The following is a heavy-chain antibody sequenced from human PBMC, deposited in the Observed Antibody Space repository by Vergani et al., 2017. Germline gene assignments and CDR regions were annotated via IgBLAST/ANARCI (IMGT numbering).Heavy chain of an antibody. CDR1: GFTFSSYW. V-gene: IGHV3-7*05. Sequence: EVQLVESGGGLVQPGGSLRLSCAASGFTFSSYWMSWVRQAPGKGLEWVANIKQDGSEKYYVDSVKGRFTISRDNSKNTLYLQMNSLRAEDTAVYYCARAPIGASGPYPPFRYFDLWGRGTLVTVSS. CDR3: ARAPIGASGPYPPFRYFDL. J-gene: IGHJ2*01. D-gene: IGHD2-21*01. CDR2: IKQDGSEK.